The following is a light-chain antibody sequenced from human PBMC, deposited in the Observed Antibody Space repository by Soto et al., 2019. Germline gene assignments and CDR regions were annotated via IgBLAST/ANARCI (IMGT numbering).Light chain of an antibody. J-gene: IGLJ1*01. Sequence: QSALTQPRSVSGSPGQSVTVSCPGTSSDVGGYNYVTWYQQHPGKAPKLMISDVNKRPSGVPDRFSGSKSGNTASLTISGLQADDEATYYCCSCAGRIFVFGTGTKLTVL. CDR1: SSDVGGYNY. CDR3: CSCAGRIFV. V-gene: IGLV2-11*01. CDR2: DVN.